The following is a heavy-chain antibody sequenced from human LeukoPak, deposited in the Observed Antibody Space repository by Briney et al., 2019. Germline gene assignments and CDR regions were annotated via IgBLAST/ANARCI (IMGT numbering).Heavy chain of an antibody. Sequence: GGSLRLSCAASGFTFSSYAMSWVRQAPGKGLEWVANIKVDGSDKYYVDSVKGRFTISRDNAKNSLYLQMNSLRAEDTAVYYCARDPAWGALDYWGQGTLVTVSP. V-gene: IGHV3-7*03. CDR2: IKVDGSDK. CDR3: ARDPAWGALDY. J-gene: IGHJ4*02. D-gene: IGHD7-27*01. CDR1: GFTFSSYA.